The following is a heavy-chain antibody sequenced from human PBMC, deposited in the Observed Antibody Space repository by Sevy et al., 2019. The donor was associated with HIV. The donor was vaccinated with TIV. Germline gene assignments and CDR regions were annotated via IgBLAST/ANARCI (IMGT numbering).Heavy chain of an antibody. CDR2: INRDGTEK. CDR3: TSQNTFDY. J-gene: IGHJ4*02. Sequence: GGSLRLSCAASGYTFSASWMSWVRQAPGRGLGWVANINRDGTEKYYLDSVKGRFIISRDNAKNSLFLQMNSLRVEDTAVYYCTSQNTFDYWGQGALVTVSS. V-gene: IGHV3-7*01. CDR1: GYTFSASW.